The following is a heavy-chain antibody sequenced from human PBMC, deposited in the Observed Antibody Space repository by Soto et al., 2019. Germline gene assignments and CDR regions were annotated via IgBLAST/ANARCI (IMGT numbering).Heavy chain of an antibody. CDR1: GGSISSYY. Sequence: QVQLQESGPGLLKPSKTLSLTCTVSGGSISSYYWSWIRQPAGKGLEWIGRIYTSGSTNYNPSLKSRVTMSVDTSKNQFSLKLSSVTAADTAVYYCARACSSNSCYNVFDYWGQGTLVTVSS. V-gene: IGHV4-4*07. CDR2: IYTSGST. CDR3: ARACSSNSCYNVFDY. J-gene: IGHJ4*02. D-gene: IGHD2-2*02.